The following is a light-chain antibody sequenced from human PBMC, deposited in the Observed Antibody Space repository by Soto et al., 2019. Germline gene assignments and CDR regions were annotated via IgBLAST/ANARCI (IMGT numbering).Light chain of an antibody. Sequence: DIVLTQSPATLSLSPGESATLSCRASQSVSSYLAWYQQKPGQAPRLLIYDASNRATGIPARFSGSGSGTHFTLTTSGLEPEDFAVYYCQQRSNWPPTFGQGTRLEIK. CDR3: QQRSNWPPT. CDR1: QSVSSY. J-gene: IGKJ5*01. CDR2: DAS. V-gene: IGKV3-11*01.